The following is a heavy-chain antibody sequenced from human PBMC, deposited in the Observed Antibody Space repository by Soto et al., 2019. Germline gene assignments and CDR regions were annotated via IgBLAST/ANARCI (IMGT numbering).Heavy chain of an antibody. Sequence: SETLSLTCAVSGDSISSGYYWAWIRRPAAKGLEWIGSIYHSRNTYYNASLKTRVTISVDTYRNQFSLKMSSVTAANSSVSYCARTDSVGYYPYLGQGTLVTVSS. CDR2: IYHSRNT. J-gene: IGHJ4*02. V-gene: IGHV4-38-2*01. CDR1: GDSISSGYY. D-gene: IGHD3-22*01. CDR3: ARTDSVGYYPY.